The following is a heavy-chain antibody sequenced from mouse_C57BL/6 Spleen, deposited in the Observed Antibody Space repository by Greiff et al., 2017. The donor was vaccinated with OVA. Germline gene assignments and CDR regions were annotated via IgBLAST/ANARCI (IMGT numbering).Heavy chain of an antibody. J-gene: IGHJ1*03. D-gene: IGHD1-1*01. V-gene: IGHV1-15*01. CDR3: TRGYYYGSRYESHNFDV. CDR2: IDPETGGT. Sequence: QVQLQQSGAELVRPGASVTLSCKASGYTFTDYEMHWVKQTPVHGLEWIGAIDPETGGTAYNQKFKGKAILTADKSSSTAYMELRSLTSEDSAVYYCTRGYYYGSRYESHNFDVWGTGTTVTVSS. CDR1: GYTFTDYE.